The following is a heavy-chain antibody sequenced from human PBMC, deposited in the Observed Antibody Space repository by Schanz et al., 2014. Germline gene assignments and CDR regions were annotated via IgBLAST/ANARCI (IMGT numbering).Heavy chain of an antibody. D-gene: IGHD3-10*01. CDR2: ISGESAIR. J-gene: IGHJ4*02. CDR1: GFTFSNYA. Sequence: EVQLVESGGGLVQPGGSLRLSCAASGFTFSNYAMSWIRQAPGKGLEWVSVISGESAIRDYADSVKGRFTISRDNSKRTLYLQMNSLRAEDTAVYYCGSRGPESYYDYWGQGTLVTVSS. CDR3: GSRGPESYYDY. V-gene: IGHV3-23*04.